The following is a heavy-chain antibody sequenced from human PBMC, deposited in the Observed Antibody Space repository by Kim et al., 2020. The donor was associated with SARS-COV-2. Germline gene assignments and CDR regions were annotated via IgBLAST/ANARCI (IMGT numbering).Heavy chain of an antibody. V-gene: IGHV3-30*18. CDR1: GFTFSSYG. Sequence: GGSLRLSCAASGFTFSSYGMHWVRQAPGKGLEWVAVISYDGSNKYYADSVKGRFTISRDNSKNTLYLQMNSLRAEDTAVYYCAKDRVGSGYYDYWGQGTLVTVSS. J-gene: IGHJ4*02. D-gene: IGHD3-22*01. CDR3: AKDRVGSGYYDY. CDR2: ISYDGSNK.